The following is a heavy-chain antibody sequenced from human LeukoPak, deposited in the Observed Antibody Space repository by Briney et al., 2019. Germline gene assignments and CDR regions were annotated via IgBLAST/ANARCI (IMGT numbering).Heavy chain of an antibody. CDR2: IHTSGRT. J-gene: IGHJ4*02. Sequence: PSETLSLTCIVSGGSISSYYWSWIRQPAGKGLEWIGQIHTSGRTDYNPSLQSRVAMSVDTSKNQFSLELSSVAAADTALYYCAGRDQITGWSFDYWGQGALVTVSS. CDR1: GGSISSYY. CDR3: AGRDQITGWSFDY. V-gene: IGHV4-4*07. D-gene: IGHD6-19*01.